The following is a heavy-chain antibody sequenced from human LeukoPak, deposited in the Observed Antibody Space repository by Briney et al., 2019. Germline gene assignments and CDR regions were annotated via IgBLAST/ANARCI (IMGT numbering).Heavy chain of an antibody. CDR3: ARDRVGSGWPRPFYFEF. D-gene: IGHD6-19*01. V-gene: IGHV1-2*02. CDR1: GYTFTGYY. Sequence: ASVKVSRKPSGYTFTGYYLHWVRQAPGQALEWMGWINPNTGATVYAQNFQGRVTMSRDTSISTAYMDLSSLRSDDTAVYYCARDRVGSGWPRPFYFEFWGQGTLVTVSS. CDR2: INPNTGAT. J-gene: IGHJ4*02.